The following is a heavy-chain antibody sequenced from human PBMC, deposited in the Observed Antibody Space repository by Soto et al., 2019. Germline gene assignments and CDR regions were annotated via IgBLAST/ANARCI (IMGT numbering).Heavy chain of an antibody. CDR3: AREPEYSSDYYYYAMDV. V-gene: IGHV3-33*01. CDR1: GFTFSSYG. J-gene: IGHJ6*02. CDR2: IWYDGSNK. Sequence: GGSLRLSCAASGFTFSSYGMHWVRQAPGKGLEWVAVIWYDGSNKYYADSVKGRFTISRDNSKNTLYLQMNSLRAEDTAVYYCAREPEYSSDYYYYAMDVWGQGTTVTVSS. D-gene: IGHD6-19*01.